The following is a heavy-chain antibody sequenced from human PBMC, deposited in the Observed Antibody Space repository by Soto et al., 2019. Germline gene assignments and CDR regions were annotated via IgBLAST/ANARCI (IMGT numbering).Heavy chain of an antibody. CDR1: GGSLSSGGYS. CDR3: ASQSSDFWSGRTQDV. V-gene: IGHV4-31*03. J-gene: IGHJ6*04. CDR2: IYYSGST. Sequence: PFETLSLTFTFSGGSLSSGGYSWSWVPQHPGKGLEWIGYIYYSGSTYYNPSLKSRVTISVDTSKKQFSLKLSSVTAADTAVYYCASQSSDFWSGRTQDVWGKGTTVTVSS. D-gene: IGHD3-3*01.